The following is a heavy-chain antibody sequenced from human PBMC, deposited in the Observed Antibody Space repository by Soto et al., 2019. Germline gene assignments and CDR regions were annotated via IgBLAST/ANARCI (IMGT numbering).Heavy chain of an antibody. V-gene: IGHV3-30*18. CDR1: GFTFSSYG. CDR2: ISYDGSNK. D-gene: IGHD2-15*01. Sequence: GGSLRLSCAASGFTFSSYGMHWVRQAPGKGLEWVAVISYDGSNKYYADSVKGRFTISRDNSKNTLYLQMNSLRAEDTAVYYCAKDRWFDYWGQGTLVTVSS. CDR3: AKDRWFDY. J-gene: IGHJ4*02.